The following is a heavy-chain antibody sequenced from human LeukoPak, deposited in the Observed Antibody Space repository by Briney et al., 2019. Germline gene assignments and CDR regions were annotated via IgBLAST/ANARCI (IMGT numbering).Heavy chain of an antibody. CDR2: INSDGSSI. D-gene: IGHD5-12*01. CDR1: GFTFSSYW. V-gene: IGHV3-74*03. Sequence: QTGGSLRLSCAASGFTFSSYWVHWVRQAPGKGLEWVSRINSDGSSITYADSVKGRFTISRDNAKNTLYLQMSSLRVEDTAVYYCAREGRVSGYDFDCWGQGTLVTVSS. CDR3: AREGRVSGYDFDC. J-gene: IGHJ4*02.